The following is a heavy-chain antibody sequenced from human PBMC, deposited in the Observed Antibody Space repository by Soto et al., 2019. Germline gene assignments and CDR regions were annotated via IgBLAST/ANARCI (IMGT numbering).Heavy chain of an antibody. CDR2: IKSKTDGGTT. CDR3: TTTPPRGHPPNVAFDI. Sequence: PGGSLRLSCAASGFTFSSYAMSWVRQAPGKGLEWVGRIKSKTDGGTTDYAAPVKGRFTISRDDSKNTLYLQMNSLKTEDTAVYYCTTTPPRGHPPNVAFDIWGQGTMVTVSS. J-gene: IGHJ3*02. D-gene: IGHD2-15*01. CDR1: GFTFSSYA. V-gene: IGHV3-15*01.